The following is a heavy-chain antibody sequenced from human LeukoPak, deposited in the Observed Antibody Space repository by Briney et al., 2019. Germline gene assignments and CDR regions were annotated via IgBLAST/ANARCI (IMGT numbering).Heavy chain of an antibody. CDR2: IWYDGSNK. V-gene: IGHV3-33*01. J-gene: IGHJ4*02. CDR1: GFTFSGYP. D-gene: IGHD3-10*01. CDR3: ARDRFGSGSYPTYFDY. Sequence: GKSLRLSCAASGFTFSGYPIHWVRQAPGKGLEWVAVIWYDGSNKYYADSVKGRFTISRDNSKNTLYLQVNSLRAEDTAVYYCARDRFGSGSYPTYFDYWGQGTLVTVSS.